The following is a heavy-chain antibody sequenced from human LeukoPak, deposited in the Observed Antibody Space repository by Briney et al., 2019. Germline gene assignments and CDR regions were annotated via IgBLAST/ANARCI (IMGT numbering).Heavy chain of an antibody. CDR1: GLTFGDYG. CDR2: ISSSSSYI. J-gene: IGHJ4*02. V-gene: IGHV3-21*01. Sequence: GGSLRLSCTASGLTFGDYGLSWVRQAPGKGLEWVSSISSSSSYIYYADSVKGRFTISRDNAKNSLYLQMNSLRAEDTAVYYCARWGLDIVVVPAAEADYWGQGTLVTVSS. CDR3: ARWGLDIVVVPAAEADY. D-gene: IGHD2-2*01.